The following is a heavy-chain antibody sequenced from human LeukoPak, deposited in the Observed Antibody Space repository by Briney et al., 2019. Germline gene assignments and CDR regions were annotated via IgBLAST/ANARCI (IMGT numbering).Heavy chain of an antibody. D-gene: IGHD3/OR15-3a*01. CDR1: GGSFSGYY. CDR2: INHSGST. Sequence: PSETLSLTCAVYGGSFSGYYWSWIRQPPGKGLEWIGEINHSGSTNYNPSLKSRVTISVDTSKNQFSLKLSSVTAADTAVYYCARTYYFFWGGYNTYYYYMDVWGKGTTVTVSS. CDR3: ARTYYFFWGGYNTYYYYMDV. V-gene: IGHV4-34*01. J-gene: IGHJ6*03.